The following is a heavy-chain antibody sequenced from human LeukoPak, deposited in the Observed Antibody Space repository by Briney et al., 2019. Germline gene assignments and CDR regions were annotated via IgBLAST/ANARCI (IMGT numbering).Heavy chain of an antibody. CDR2: ITYDGSNK. V-gene: IGHV3-30*04. J-gene: IGHJ6*02. Sequence: GGSLRLSCTVSGFTFSSYAMSWLRQAPGKGLEGVAVITYDGSNKYYADSVKGRFTISRDNSKNTLYLQMNSLRAEDTAVYYCARDFSPGSTSHYYYYYGMDVWGQGTTVTVSS. D-gene: IGHD2-2*01. CDR3: ARDFSPGSTSHYYYYYGMDV. CDR1: GFTFSSYA.